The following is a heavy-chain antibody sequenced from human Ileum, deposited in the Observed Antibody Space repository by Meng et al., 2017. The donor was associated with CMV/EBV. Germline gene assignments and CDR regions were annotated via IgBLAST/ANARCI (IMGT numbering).Heavy chain of an antibody. CDR1: GGSISGYY. CDR3: SRVGKDRSGGDCSFDH. CDR2: MYYSGKT. D-gene: IGHD2-21*01. Sequence: SETLSLTCTVSGGSISGYYLSWIRQPPGKGLEWLGYMYYSGKTTYNASLESGVTISLDTSKNQFSLNLRSVTAADTAVYYCSRVGKDRSGGDCSFDHWGQGTLVTVSS. J-gene: IGHJ4*02. V-gene: IGHV4-59*01.